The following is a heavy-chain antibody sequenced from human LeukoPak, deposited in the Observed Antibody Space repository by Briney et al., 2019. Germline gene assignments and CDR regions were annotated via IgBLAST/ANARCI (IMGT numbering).Heavy chain of an antibody. D-gene: IGHD3-22*01. Sequence: GGSLRLSCVASGFTFDDYGMSWVRQAPGKGLEWVSGIKWSGGSTGYADSVQGRFTISRDNAKNTLNLQMNSLRAEDTAVYYCARDLGQYYDTSDNWFDPWGQGTLVTVSS. V-gene: IGHV3-20*04. J-gene: IGHJ5*02. CDR1: GFTFDDYG. CDR2: IKWSGGST. CDR3: ARDLGQYYDTSDNWFDP.